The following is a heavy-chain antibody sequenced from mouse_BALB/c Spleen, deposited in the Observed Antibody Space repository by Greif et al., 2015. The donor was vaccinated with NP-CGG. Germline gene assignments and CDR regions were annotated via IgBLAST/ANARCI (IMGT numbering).Heavy chain of an antibody. CDR3: ARHEITTVVENYAMDY. D-gene: IGHD1-1*01. V-gene: IGHV5-9-2*01. J-gene: IGHJ4*01. CDR1: GFTFSSYG. CDR2: ISGGGSYT. Sequence: EVKVVESGGGLVKPGGSLKLSCAASGFTFSSYGMSWVRQTPEKRLEWVATISGGGSYTYYPDSVKGRFTISRDNAKNNLYLQMSSLRSEDTALYYCARHEITTVVENYAMDYWGQGTSVTVSS.